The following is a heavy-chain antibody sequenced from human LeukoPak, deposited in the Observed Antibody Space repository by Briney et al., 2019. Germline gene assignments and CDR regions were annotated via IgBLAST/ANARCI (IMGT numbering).Heavy chain of an antibody. Sequence: GGSLRLSCAASGFTFSSYSMNWVRQAPGKGLEWVSSISSSSGYIYYADSVKGRFTISRDNAKNSLYLQMNSLRAEDTAVYYCARGGGITMVRGVSPYYFDYWGQETLVTVSS. V-gene: IGHV3-21*01. CDR2: ISSSSGYI. D-gene: IGHD3-10*01. J-gene: IGHJ4*02. CDR1: GFTFSSYS. CDR3: ARGGGITMVRGVSPYYFDY.